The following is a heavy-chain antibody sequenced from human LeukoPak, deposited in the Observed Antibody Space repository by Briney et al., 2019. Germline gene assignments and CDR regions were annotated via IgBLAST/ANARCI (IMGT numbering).Heavy chain of an antibody. Sequence: PGGSLRLSCAASGFTFSSYEMNWVRQAPGKGLEWVSYISSSGSTIYYADSVKGRFTISRDNSKNSLYLQMNSLRAEDTAVYYCAELGITMIGGVWGKGTTVTISS. CDR1: GFTFSSYE. J-gene: IGHJ6*04. CDR2: ISSSGSTI. V-gene: IGHV3-48*03. D-gene: IGHD3-10*02. CDR3: AELGITMIGGV.